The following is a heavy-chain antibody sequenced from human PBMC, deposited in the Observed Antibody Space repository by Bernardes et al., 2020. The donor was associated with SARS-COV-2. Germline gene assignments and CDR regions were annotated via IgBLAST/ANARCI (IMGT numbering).Heavy chain of an antibody. V-gene: IGHV3-21*01. CDR1: GFTFSSYS. Sequence: GGSLRLSCAASGFTFSSYSMNWVRQAPGKGLEWVSCISSSSSDIYYADSVKGRFTISRDNAKNSLYLQMNSLRAEDTAVYYCARDAFLTDLWGRGTLVTVSS. CDR3: ARDAFLTDL. D-gene: IGHD7-27*01. J-gene: IGHJ2*01. CDR2: ISSSSSDI.